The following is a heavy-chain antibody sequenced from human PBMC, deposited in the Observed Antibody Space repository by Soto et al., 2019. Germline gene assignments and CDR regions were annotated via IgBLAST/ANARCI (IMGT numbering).Heavy chain of an antibody. D-gene: IGHD3-16*01. Sequence: PSETLSLTCTVSGGSITSENWWSWVRQPPGKGLESIGEIYHSGSANYNPSLKSRATISLDKSKSQFSLQLTSVTAADTAIYHCVRDRGAVWGNYLKRAPRFDSWGQGIPVTVSS. CDR1: GGSITSENW. CDR3: VRDRGAVWGNYLKRAPRFDS. V-gene: IGHV4-4*02. J-gene: IGHJ4*02. CDR2: IYHSGSA.